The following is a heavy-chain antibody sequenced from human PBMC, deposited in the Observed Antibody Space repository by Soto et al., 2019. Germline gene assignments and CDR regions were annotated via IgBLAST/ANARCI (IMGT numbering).Heavy chain of an antibody. CDR3: AKILSTVTTYYYGMDA. CDR2: ISGSGDKT. J-gene: IGHJ6*02. D-gene: IGHD4-17*01. Sequence: PGGSLRLSCAASGLSFSTYPMVWVRQAPGKRLEAVSSISGSGDKTYYKDSVKGRFTISRDNSKNTVDLQMNSLRPEDTAVYYCAKILSTVTTYYYGMDAWGQGTTVTVSS. CDR1: GLSFSTYP. V-gene: IGHV3-23*01.